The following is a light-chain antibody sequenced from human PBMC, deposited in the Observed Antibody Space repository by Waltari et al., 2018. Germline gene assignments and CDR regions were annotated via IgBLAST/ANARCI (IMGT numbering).Light chain of an antibody. J-gene: IGLJ2*01. CDR3: AAWDVSLNGPV. CDR1: TSNIGSNS. V-gene: IGLV1-44*01. CDR2: TDN. Sequence: QSVLTQPPSVSGTPGQRVTISCSGGTSNIGSNSVNWYHQLPGTATKLLIYTDNQRPSGVPDRFSASKSGTSASLSISGLQSEDEADYYCAAWDVSLNGPVFGGGTKLTVL.